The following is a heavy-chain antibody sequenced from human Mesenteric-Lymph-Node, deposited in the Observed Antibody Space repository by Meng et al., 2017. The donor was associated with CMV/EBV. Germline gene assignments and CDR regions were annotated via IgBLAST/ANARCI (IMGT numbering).Heavy chain of an antibody. CDR2: IRYDGINK. J-gene: IGHJ4*02. D-gene: IGHD5-24*01. CDR1: GFTYG. Sequence: GESLKISCAASGFTYGMHWVRQAPGKGLEWVAFIRYDGINKYNVDSVKGRFTISRDNSKDTLYLQMNSLRVEDTAVYYCARRGRDGSFYYFDYWGQGALVTVSS. CDR3: ARRGRDGSFYYFDY. V-gene: IGHV3-30*02.